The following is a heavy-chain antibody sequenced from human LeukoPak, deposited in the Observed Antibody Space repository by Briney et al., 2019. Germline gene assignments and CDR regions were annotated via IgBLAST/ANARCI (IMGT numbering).Heavy chain of an antibody. CDR2: ISSSGSTI. V-gene: IGHV3-11*01. J-gene: IGHJ3*02. D-gene: IGHD3-10*01. Sequence: GGSLRLSRAASGFTFSDYYMSWIRQAPGKGLEWVSYISSSGSTIYYADSVKGRFTISRDNAKNSLYLQMNSLRAEDTAVYYCAREVHRSPGAFDIWGQGTMVTVSS. CDR1: GFTFSDYY. CDR3: AREVHRSPGAFDI.